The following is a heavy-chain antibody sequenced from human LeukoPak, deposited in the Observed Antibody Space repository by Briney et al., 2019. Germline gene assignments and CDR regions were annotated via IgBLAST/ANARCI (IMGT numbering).Heavy chain of an antibody. J-gene: IGHJ1*01. D-gene: IGHD3-22*01. CDR1: GYTFTGYY. V-gene: IGHV1-2*02. CDR3: ARIGDSSGYYFSAEYFQH. Sequence: ASVKVSCTASGYTFTGYYMHWVRQAPGQGLEWMGWINPNSGGTNYAQKLQSRVTMTRDTSISTAYMELSRLKSDDTAVYYSARIGDSSGYYFSAEYFQHWGQGTLVTVS. CDR2: INPNSGGT.